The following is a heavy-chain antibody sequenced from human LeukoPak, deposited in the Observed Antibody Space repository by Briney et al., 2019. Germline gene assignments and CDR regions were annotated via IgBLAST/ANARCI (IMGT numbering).Heavy chain of an antibody. V-gene: IGHV3-30-3*01. CDR2: ISYDGSNK. CDR3: ARAEDIVVVPAALPPDY. D-gene: IGHD2-2*01. J-gene: IGHJ4*02. CDR1: GFTFSSYA. Sequence: GGSLRLSCAASGFTFSSYAMHWVRQAPGKGLEWVAVISYDGSNKYYADSERGRFTISRDNSKNTLYLQMNSLRAEDTAVYYCARAEDIVVVPAALPPDYWGQGTLVTVSS.